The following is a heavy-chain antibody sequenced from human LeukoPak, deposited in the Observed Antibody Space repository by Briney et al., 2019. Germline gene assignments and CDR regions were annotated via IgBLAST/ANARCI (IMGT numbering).Heavy chain of an antibody. CDR2: FYSDGST. V-gene: IGHV3-66*01. Sequence: PGGSLRLSCAPSGFTFSANYMTWVRQAPGKGLEWVSVFYSDGSTFYAASVKGGFTISRDNSKDTGYLQMNSLRAEDTAIYYCARVEGGGLPRWYWGQGTLVIVSS. J-gene: IGHJ4*02. CDR1: GFTFSANY. D-gene: IGHD2-15*01. CDR3: ARVEGGGLPRWY.